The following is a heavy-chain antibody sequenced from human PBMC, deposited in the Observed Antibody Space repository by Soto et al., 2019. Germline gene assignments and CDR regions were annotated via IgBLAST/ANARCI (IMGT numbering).Heavy chain of an antibody. Sequence: QVQLVQSGAEVKKPGASVKVSCKASGYTFTSYYMHWVRQAPGQGLEWMGIINPSGGSTSYAQKFQGRVTITRDTSTSTVYMELSSLRSEDTAVYYCARSIAAAGTGYNWFDPWGQGTLVTVSS. CDR3: ARSIAAAGTGYNWFDP. CDR1: GYTFTSYY. J-gene: IGHJ5*02. D-gene: IGHD6-13*01. V-gene: IGHV1-46*01. CDR2: INPSGGST.